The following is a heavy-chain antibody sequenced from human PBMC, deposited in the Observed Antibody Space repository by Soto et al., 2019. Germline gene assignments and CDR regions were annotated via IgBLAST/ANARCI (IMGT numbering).Heavy chain of an antibody. CDR1: GFTFGDYP. CDR2: IRSKAYGGTT. J-gene: IGHJ6*02. V-gene: IGHV3-49*03. D-gene: IGHD3-3*01. Sequence: LRLSCTASGFTFGDYPMSWFRQAPGKGLEWVGFIRSKAYGGTTEYAASVKGRFTISRDDSKSIAYLQMNSLKTEDTAVYYCTRDVLRFLAWPTAIYGMDVWGQGTTVTVSS. CDR3: TRDVLRFLAWPTAIYGMDV.